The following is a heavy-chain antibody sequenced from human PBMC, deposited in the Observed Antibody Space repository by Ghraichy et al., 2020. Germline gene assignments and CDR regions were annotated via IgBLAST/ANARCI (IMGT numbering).Heavy chain of an antibody. D-gene: IGHD5-18*01. J-gene: IGHJ3*02. CDR2: MNPDSGKS. Sequence: ASVKVSCKASGYTFTTYDINWVRQASGQGLEWMGRMNPDSGKSGYAQKFQGRVTMTRNTSINTAYLELTRLTSDDTAVYYCARGPNTGAFDIWGQGTIVIVSS. CDR1: GYTFTTYD. V-gene: IGHV1-8*01. CDR3: ARGPNTGAFDI.